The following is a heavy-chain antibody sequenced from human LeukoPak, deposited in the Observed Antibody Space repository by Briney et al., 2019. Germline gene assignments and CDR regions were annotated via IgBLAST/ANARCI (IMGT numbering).Heavy chain of an antibody. CDR2: ISYGGSNK. Sequence: GGSLRLSCAASGFTFSSYGMHWVRQAPGKGLEWVAVISYGGSNKYYADSVKGRFTISRDNSKNTLYLQMNSLRVEDMALYYCAKSRGNYYYYLDVWGKGTTVTVSS. CDR3: AKSRGNYYYYLDV. J-gene: IGHJ6*03. CDR1: GFTFSSYG. V-gene: IGHV3-30*18.